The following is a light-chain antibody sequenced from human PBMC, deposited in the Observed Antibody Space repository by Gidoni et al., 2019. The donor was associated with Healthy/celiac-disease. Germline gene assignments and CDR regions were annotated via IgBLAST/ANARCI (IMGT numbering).Light chain of an antibody. Sequence: DLQLTKSPSSLSASVGDRVTITCRVSQRISSYFNWYRQKPGKVPKLLIYSGSNLQSGVPSRFRCSGSGTDLNLTISSLQPEDVATYYGQRTYNAPTWTFGQGTKVEIK. J-gene: IGKJ1*01. CDR2: SGS. CDR1: QRISSY. CDR3: QRTYNAPTWT. V-gene: IGKV1-27*01.